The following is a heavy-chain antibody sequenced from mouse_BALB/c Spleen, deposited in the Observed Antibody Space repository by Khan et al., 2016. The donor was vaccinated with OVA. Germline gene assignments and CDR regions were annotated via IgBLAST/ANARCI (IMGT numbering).Heavy chain of an antibody. D-gene: IGHD1-1*01. CDR1: GYSITSDYA. CDR2: ISYSGNT. CDR3: ARIYGGDFDY. Sequence: VQLQQSGPGLVKPSQSLSLTRTVTGYSITSDYAWNWIRQFPGNKLEWMGFISYSGNTKYNPSLKSRISITRDTSRNQFFLQLNSVTIEDTATYYCARIYGGDFDYWGQGTSLTVSS. J-gene: IGHJ2*02. V-gene: IGHV3-2*02.